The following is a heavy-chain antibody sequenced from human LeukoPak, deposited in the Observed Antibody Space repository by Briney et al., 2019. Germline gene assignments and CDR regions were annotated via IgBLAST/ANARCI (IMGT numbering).Heavy chain of an antibody. J-gene: IGHJ4*02. CDR2: IKQDGSEK. CDR3: ARDSSSPT. V-gene: IGHV3-7*03. CDR1: GFTFSNYW. D-gene: IGHD6-19*01. Sequence: GGSLRLSCAASGFTFSNYWMGWVRQAPGKGLEWVANIKQDGSEKYYVASVKGRFTISRDNAKNSLYLQMNSLRAEDTAVYYCARDSSSPTWGQGTLVTVSS.